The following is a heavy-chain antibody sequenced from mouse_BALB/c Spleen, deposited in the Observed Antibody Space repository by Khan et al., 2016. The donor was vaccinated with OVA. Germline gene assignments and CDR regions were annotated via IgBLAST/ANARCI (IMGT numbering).Heavy chain of an antibody. Sequence: EVELVESGGGLVQPGGSRKLSCAASGFTFSDYGMAWVRQAPGKGPEWVAFISDLAYSIYYADTVTGRFTISREHVKNTLYMEMSSLRSEDTAMYYCARGGGTAPFAYWGQGTLVTVSA. V-gene: IGHV5-15*02. CDR2: ISDLAYSI. CDR1: GFTFSDYG. J-gene: IGHJ3*01. D-gene: IGHD1-2*01. CDR3: ARGGGTAPFAY.